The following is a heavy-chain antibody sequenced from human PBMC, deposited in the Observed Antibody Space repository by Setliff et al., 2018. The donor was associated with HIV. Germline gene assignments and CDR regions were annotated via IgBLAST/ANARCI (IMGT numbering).Heavy chain of an antibody. CDR2: IYYAGNT. CDR1: GGSVRMSSYL. CDR3: ATHLESRLTFHP. Sequence: SETLSLTCSVSGGSVRMSSYLWAWLRQPPGKELEFIGSIYYAGNTYYNPSLKSRVTIFVDTSKNDFSLRLGSVTAADTAVYYCATHLESRLTFHPWGQGTLVTVSS. J-gene: IGHJ5*02. V-gene: IGHV4-39*01.